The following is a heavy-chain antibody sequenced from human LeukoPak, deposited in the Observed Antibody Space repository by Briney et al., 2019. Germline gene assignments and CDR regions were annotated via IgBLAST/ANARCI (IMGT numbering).Heavy chain of an antibody. CDR1: GFTFSSYS. CDR3: ARVTTVTTHFDY. D-gene: IGHD4-17*01. Sequence: GGSLRFSCAASGFTFSSYSMNWVRQAPGKGLKFGAYIGSSSSTIYYGDSVKGRFTISRDNAKNPMYLQMNSLRDEDTAVYYCARVTTVTTHFDYWGQGTLVTVSS. J-gene: IGHJ4*02. CDR2: IGSSSSTI. V-gene: IGHV3-48*02.